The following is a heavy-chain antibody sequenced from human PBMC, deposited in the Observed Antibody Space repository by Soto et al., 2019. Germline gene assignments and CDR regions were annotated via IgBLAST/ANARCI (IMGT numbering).Heavy chain of an antibody. CDR2: ISGDGINT. J-gene: IGHJ4*02. V-gene: IGHV3-30*03. CDR3: ARGNLSFDLDS. CDR1: GFNFGFFG. D-gene: IGHD1-26*01. Sequence: QIQLVESGGDVVQPGKSLRLSCAASGFNFGFFGMHWVRQAPGKGLEWVAFISGDGINTQYADSVRGRFTLSRDYSRNTMYLQMDSLRDEDTALYYCARGNLSFDLDSWGLGTLVSVSS.